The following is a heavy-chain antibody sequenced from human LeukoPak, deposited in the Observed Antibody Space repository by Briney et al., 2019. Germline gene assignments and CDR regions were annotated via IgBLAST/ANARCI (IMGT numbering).Heavy chain of an antibody. D-gene: IGHD4-11*01. Sequence: SETLSLTCTVPGGSISSYYWSWIRQPAGKGLEWIGRIYTSGSTNYNPSLKSRVTMSVDTSKNQFSLKLSSVTAADTAVYYCARSTRPRGMDVWGQETTVTVSS. V-gene: IGHV4-4*07. CDR3: ARSTRPRGMDV. CDR1: GGSISSYY. J-gene: IGHJ6*02. CDR2: IYTSGST.